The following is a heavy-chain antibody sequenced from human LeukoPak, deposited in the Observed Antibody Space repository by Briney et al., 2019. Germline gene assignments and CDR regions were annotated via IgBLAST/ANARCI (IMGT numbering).Heavy chain of an antibody. Sequence: GGSLRLFCWASGFSFSDYDMNWVRQAPGKGLEWVSAISGRSSHIYYGESVKGRFTISRGNAKNSLYLQMDSLGVEDTAVYYCGRAFPPLRTSSAGDLWGQGTLVIVSS. V-gene: IGHV3-21*01. J-gene: IGHJ1*01. CDR2: ISGRSSHI. D-gene: IGHD3-16*01. CDR3: GRAFPPLRTSSAGDL. CDR1: GFSFSDYD.